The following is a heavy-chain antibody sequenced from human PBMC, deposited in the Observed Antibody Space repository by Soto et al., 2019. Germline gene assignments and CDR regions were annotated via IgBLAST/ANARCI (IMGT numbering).Heavy chain of an antibody. CDR1: GGSISGYY. Sequence: PSETLCLTCTVSGGSISGYYWRWIRQPPGKGLEWIGYIYYSGSTNYNPSLKSRVTISVDTSKNQFSLKLSSVTAADTAVYYCATLIMDYGSGSYYNGRNYYFDYWGQGTLVTVSS. D-gene: IGHD3-10*01. J-gene: IGHJ4*02. CDR3: ATLIMDYGSGSYYNGRNYYFDY. V-gene: IGHV4-59*01. CDR2: IYYSGST.